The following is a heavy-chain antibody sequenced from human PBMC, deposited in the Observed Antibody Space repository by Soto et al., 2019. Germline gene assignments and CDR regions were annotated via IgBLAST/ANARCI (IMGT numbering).Heavy chain of an antibody. V-gene: IGHV4-59*12. CDR1: GGSISSYY. Sequence: SETLSLTCTVSGGSISSYYWSWIRQPPGKGLEWIGYIYYSGSTNYNPSLKSRVTISVDTSKNQFSLKLSSVTAADTAVYYCARGRGYYGYWGQGTLVTVSS. CDR2: IYYSGST. J-gene: IGHJ4*02. CDR3: ARGRGYYGY. D-gene: IGHD4-17*01.